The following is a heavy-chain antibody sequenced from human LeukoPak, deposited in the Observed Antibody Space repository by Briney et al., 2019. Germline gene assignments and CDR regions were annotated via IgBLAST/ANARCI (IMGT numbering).Heavy chain of an antibody. Sequence: SETLSLTCTVSGGSISSYYWSWIRQPPGKGLEWIGNTYYSGSTNYNPSLKSRVTISVDTSKNQFSLKLSSVTAADTAVYYCARGDDYSSSSWFDPWGQGTLVTVSS. D-gene: IGHD6-6*01. CDR3: ARGDDYSSSSWFDP. J-gene: IGHJ5*02. V-gene: IGHV4-59*01. CDR2: TYYSGST. CDR1: GGSISSYY.